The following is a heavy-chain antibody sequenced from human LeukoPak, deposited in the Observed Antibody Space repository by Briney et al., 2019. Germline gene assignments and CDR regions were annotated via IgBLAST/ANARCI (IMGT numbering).Heavy chain of an antibody. V-gene: IGHV3-7*01. Sequence: GGSLRLSCAASGFTFSSYWMSWVRQAPGKGLEWVANIEQDGSEKYYVDSVKGRFAISRDNAKNSLYLQMNSLRAEDTAVYYCARAPLHFDWLFLGYWGQGTLVTVSS. CDR2: IEQDGSEK. CDR1: GFTFSSYW. CDR3: ARAPLHFDWLFLGY. J-gene: IGHJ4*02. D-gene: IGHD3-9*01.